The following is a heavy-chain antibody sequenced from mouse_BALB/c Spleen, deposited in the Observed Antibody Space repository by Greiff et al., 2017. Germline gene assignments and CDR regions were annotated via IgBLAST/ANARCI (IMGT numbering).Heavy chain of an antibody. CDR1: GFTFSSFG. CDR2: ISSGSSTI. J-gene: IGHJ3*01. V-gene: IGHV5-17*02. Sequence: EVKLVESGGGLVQPGGSRKLSCAASGFTFSSFGMHWVRQAPEKGLEWVAYISSGSSTIYYADTVKGRFTISRDNPKNTLFLQMTSLRSEDTAIYYCARDKRGWFAYWGQGTLVTVSA. CDR3: ARDKRGWFAY.